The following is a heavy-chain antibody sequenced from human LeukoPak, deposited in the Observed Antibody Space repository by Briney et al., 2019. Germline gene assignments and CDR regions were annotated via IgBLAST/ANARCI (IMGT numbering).Heavy chain of an antibody. CDR2: IYPGDSDT. V-gene: IGHV5-51*01. Sequence: GESLKISCKGSGYSFTSYWIGWVRQMPGKGLEWMGIIYPGDSDTRYSPSFQGQVTISADKSISTAYLQWSSLKASDTAMYYCARGREPGWFNYYYYMDVWGKGTTVTVSS. CDR1: GYSFTSYW. CDR3: ARGREPGWFNYYYYMDV. J-gene: IGHJ6*03. D-gene: IGHD6-19*01.